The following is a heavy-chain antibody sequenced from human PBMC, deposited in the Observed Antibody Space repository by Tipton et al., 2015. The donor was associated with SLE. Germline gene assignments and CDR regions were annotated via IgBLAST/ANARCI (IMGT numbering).Heavy chain of an antibody. D-gene: IGHD6-13*01. CDR2: INHSGST. CDR3: ARGYRIAALRPWYFDL. CDR1: GGSFSGYY. Sequence: TLSLTCAVYGGSFSGYYWSWIRQPPGKGLEWIGEINHSGSTNYNPSLKSRVTISVDTSKNQFSLKMTSLTAADTAVYYCARGYRIAALRPWYFDLWGRGTLVTVSS. J-gene: IGHJ2*01. V-gene: IGHV4-34*01.